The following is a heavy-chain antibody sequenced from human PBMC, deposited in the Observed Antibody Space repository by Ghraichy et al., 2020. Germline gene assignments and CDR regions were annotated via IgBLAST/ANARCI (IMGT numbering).Heavy chain of an antibody. J-gene: IGHJ4*02. Sequence: SQTLSLTCAVYGGSFSGYYWSWIRQPPGKGLEWIGEINHSGSTNYNPSLKSRVTISVDTSKNQFSLKLSSVTAADTAVYYCARKTGTYGIDYWGQGTLVTVSS. V-gene: IGHV4-34*01. CDR2: INHSGST. CDR1: GGSFSGYY. CDR3: ARKTGTYGIDY. D-gene: IGHD1-1*01.